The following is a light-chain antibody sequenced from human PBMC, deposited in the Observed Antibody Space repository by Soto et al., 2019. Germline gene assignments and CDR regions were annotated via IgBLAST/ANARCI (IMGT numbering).Light chain of an antibody. J-gene: IGKJ5*01. CDR2: GAF. Sequence: EIVLAQSPATLSLSPGERATLSCRASPSVTNYLAWYQQKPGQPPRLLIYGAFNRAAGIPARFSGSGSGTDVTLTISSLEPEDSAVYYCQQRNIWPPVTFGQGTRLEI. CDR1: PSVTNY. V-gene: IGKV3-11*01. CDR3: QQRNIWPPVT.